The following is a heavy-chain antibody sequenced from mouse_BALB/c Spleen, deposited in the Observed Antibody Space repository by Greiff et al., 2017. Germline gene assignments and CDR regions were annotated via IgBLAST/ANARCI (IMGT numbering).Heavy chain of an antibody. CDR1: GFTFSSFG. CDR3: ARDNGNYRFDY. Sequence: EVMLVESGGGLVQPGGSRKLSCAASGFTFSSFGMHWVRQAPEKGLEWVAYISDGGSYTYYPDSVKGRFTISRDNAKNNLYLQMSSLKSEDTAMYYCARDNGNYRFDYWGQGTTLTVSS. J-gene: IGHJ2*01. V-gene: IGHV5-6*03. CDR2: ISDGGSYT. D-gene: IGHD2-1*01.